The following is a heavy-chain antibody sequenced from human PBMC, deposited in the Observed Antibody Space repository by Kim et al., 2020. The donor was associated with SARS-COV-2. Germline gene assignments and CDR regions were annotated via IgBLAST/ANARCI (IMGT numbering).Heavy chain of an antibody. D-gene: IGHD5-18*01. CDR1: GFTFSSYD. CDR3: ARVSGYSYNYGMDV. CDR2: IGTAGDT. Sequence: GGSLRLSCAASGFTFSSYDMHWVRQATGKGLEWVSAIGTAGDTYYPGSVKGRFTISRENAKNSLYLQMNSLRAGDTAVYYCARVSGYSYNYGMDVRGQGTTVTVSS. V-gene: IGHV3-13*01. J-gene: IGHJ6*02.